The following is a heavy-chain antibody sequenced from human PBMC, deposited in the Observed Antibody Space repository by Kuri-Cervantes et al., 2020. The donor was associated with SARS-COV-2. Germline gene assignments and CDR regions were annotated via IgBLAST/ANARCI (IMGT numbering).Heavy chain of an antibody. J-gene: IGHJ5*02. CDR1: GGSISSSNW. D-gene: IGHD1-7*01. V-gene: IGHV4-4*02. Sequence: SETLSLTCAVSGGSISSSNWWSWVRQPPGKGLEWIGEIYHSGSTNYNPSLKSRVTISVDKSKNQFSLKLSSVTAADTAVYYCASSITGTTMKSVWFDPWGQGTLVTVSS. CDR2: IYHSGST. CDR3: ASSITGTTMKSVWFDP.